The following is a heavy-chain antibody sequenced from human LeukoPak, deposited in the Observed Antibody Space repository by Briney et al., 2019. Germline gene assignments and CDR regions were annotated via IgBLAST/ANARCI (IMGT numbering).Heavy chain of an antibody. Sequence: GGSLRLSCAASGFTFSSYSMNWVRQAPGKGLEWVSAISGSGGSTYYADSVKGRFTISRDNSKNTLYLQMNSLRAEDTAVYYCARVWEVPRLPFDPWGQGTLVTVSS. CDR2: ISGSGGST. V-gene: IGHV3-23*01. CDR3: ARVWEVPRLPFDP. D-gene: IGHD1-26*01. J-gene: IGHJ5*02. CDR1: GFTFSSYS.